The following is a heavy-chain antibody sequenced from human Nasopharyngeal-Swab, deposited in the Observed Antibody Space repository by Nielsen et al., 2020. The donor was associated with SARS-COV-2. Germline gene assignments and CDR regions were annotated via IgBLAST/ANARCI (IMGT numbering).Heavy chain of an antibody. D-gene: IGHD2-2*01. J-gene: IGHJ1*01. CDR1: GLTVSSTY. V-gene: IGHV3-53*01. CDR2: TEIGGTT. Sequence: GGSLRLSCAVSGLTVSSTYMSWVRQAPGKGLGWVSVTEIGGTTHYADSVKGRFSISRDSSTNTLYLQMNNVRAEDTAVYYCARDLGGGYCTTTNCPGSWGQGTLVTVSS. CDR3: ARDLGGGYCTTTNCPGS.